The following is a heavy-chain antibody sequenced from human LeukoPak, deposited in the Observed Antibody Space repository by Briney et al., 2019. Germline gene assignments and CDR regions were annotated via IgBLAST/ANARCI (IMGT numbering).Heavy chain of an antibody. CDR1: GGTFSSYA. V-gene: IGHV1-69*05. Sequence: ASVKVSCKASGGTFSSYAISWVRQAPGQGLEWMGGIIPIFGTANYAQKFQGRVTITTDESTSTAYMELSSLRSEDTAEYYCAREYSSGTGGAFDIWGQGTMVTVSS. J-gene: IGHJ3*02. CDR2: IIPIFGTA. D-gene: IGHD6-19*01. CDR3: AREYSSGTGGAFDI.